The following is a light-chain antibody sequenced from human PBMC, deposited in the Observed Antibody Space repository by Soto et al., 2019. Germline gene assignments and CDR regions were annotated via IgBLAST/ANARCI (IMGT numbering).Light chain of an antibody. CDR3: QQFQSYPFT. CDR2: KAS. V-gene: IGKV1-5*03. Sequence: DIQMTQSPSTLSASVGDRVTITCRASQSINSWLAWYQQKPGKAPKVLISKASSLQSGVPSRFSGSGSGTEYTLIISSLQPDDFATYYCQQFQSYPFTFGPGTKVEIK. J-gene: IGKJ3*01. CDR1: QSINSW.